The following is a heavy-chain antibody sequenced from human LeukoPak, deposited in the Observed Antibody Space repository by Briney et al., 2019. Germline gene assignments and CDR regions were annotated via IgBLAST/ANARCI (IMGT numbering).Heavy chain of an antibody. CDR2: INPNSGVT. CDR1: GYTFTAYY. J-gene: IGHJ4*02. CDR3: ASHYYDSSGYLY. D-gene: IGHD3-22*01. V-gene: IGHV1-2*02. Sequence: ASVRLSCKASGYTFTAYYIHWVRQAPGQGLEWMGWINPNSGVTDYAQKFQGRVTMTRDTSISTAYMELSRLRSDDTAVYYCASHYYDSSGYLYWGQGTLVTVSS.